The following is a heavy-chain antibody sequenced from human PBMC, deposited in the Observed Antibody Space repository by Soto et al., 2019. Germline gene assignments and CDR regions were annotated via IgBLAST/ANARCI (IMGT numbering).Heavy chain of an antibody. Sequence: PGGSLRLSCAASGFTFDDYAMHWVRQAPGKGLEWVSGISWNSGSIGYADSVKGRFTISRDNAKNSLYLQMNSLRAEDTALYYCAKVTRGYSYGYFDYWGQGTLVTVSS. J-gene: IGHJ4*02. CDR3: AKVTRGYSYGYFDY. V-gene: IGHV3-9*01. D-gene: IGHD5-18*01. CDR1: GFTFDDYA. CDR2: ISWNSGSI.